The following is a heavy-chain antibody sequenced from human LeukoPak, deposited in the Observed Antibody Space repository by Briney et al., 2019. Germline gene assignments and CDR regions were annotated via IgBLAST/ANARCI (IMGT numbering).Heavy chain of an antibody. Sequence: GGSLRLSCAASGFTFSSYAMSWVRQAPGKGLEWVSGISGSGDNTYYADSVKGRFTISRDNSKNTLYVQVNSLGTEDAAAYYCAKGSYYDSSGSFYFDYWGQGTLVTVSS. CDR3: AKGSYYDSSGSFYFDY. CDR1: GFTFSSYA. J-gene: IGHJ4*02. D-gene: IGHD3-22*01. CDR2: ISGSGDNT. V-gene: IGHV3-23*01.